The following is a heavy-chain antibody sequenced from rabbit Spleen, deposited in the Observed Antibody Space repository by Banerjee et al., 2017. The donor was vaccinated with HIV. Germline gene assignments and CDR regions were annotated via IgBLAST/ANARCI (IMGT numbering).Heavy chain of an antibody. CDR2: INTWSNRP. V-gene: IGHV1S45*01. CDR3: ARDLVGVIGWNFYL. Sequence: QQQLVESGGGLVKPGASLTLTCKASGFSFNDDYVMCWVRQSPGKGLKWIACINTWSNRPVYASWAKGRFTMSKTSSTTVTLQMTSLTGADTATYFCARDLVGVIGWNFYLWGPGTLVTVS. J-gene: IGHJ4*01. CDR1: GFSFNDDYV. D-gene: IGHD1-1*01.